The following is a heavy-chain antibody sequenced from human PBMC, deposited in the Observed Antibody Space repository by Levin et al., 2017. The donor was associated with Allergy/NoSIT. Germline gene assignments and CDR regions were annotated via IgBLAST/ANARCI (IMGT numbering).Heavy chain of an antibody. Sequence: SETLSLTCTVSGGSISSGDYYWSWIRQPPGKGLEWIGYIYYSGSTYYNPSLKSRLTISIDTSKNQFSLKLSSVTAADTAVYYCARVLGVTAGASTDEAVDIWGLGKMLTVSS. J-gene: IGHJ3*02. CDR3: ARVLGVTAGASTDEAVDI. CDR1: GGSISSGDYY. V-gene: IGHV4-31*03. D-gene: IGHD1-26*01. CDR2: IYYSGST.